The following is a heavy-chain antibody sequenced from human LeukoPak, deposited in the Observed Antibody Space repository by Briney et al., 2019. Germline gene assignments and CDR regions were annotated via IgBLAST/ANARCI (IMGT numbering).Heavy chain of an antibody. V-gene: IGHV4-31*03. Sequence: KPSETLSLTCTVSGGSISSGGYYWTWIRQHPGKGLEWIGYIYYSGSTYYNPSLKSRVTISVDTSKNQFSLKLSSVTAADTAVYYCASSRGYSYGLRFLFDYWGQGTLVTVSS. CDR3: ASSRGYSYGLRFLFDY. D-gene: IGHD5-18*01. CDR1: GGSISSGGYY. J-gene: IGHJ4*02. CDR2: IYYSGST.